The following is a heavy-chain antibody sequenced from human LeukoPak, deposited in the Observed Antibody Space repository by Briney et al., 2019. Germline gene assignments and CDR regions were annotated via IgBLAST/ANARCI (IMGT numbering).Heavy chain of an antibody. D-gene: IGHD3-3*01. CDR1: GGTFSSYA. CDR2: IIPIFGTA. CDR3: ARSGIPNYDFWSGPFDY. Sequence: SVKVSCKASGGTFSSYAISWVRQAPGQGLEWMGRIIPIFGTANYAQKFQGRVTITTDESTSTAYMELSSLRSEDTAVYYCARSGIPNYDFWSGPFDYWGQGTLVTVSS. J-gene: IGHJ4*02. V-gene: IGHV1-69*05.